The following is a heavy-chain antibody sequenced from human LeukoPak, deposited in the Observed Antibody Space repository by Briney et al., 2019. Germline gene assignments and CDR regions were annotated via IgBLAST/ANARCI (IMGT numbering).Heavy chain of an antibody. Sequence: SETLSLTCTVPGGSISSYYWSWIRQPPGKGLEWIGHIYYSGSTYYNPSLKSRVTISVDTSKNQFSLKLSSVTAADTAVYYCARLGPYSSSWYYFDYWVQGTLVTVSS. J-gene: IGHJ4*02. D-gene: IGHD6-13*01. V-gene: IGHV4-59*01. CDR2: IYYSGST. CDR3: ARLGPYSSSWYYFDY. CDR1: GGSISSYY.